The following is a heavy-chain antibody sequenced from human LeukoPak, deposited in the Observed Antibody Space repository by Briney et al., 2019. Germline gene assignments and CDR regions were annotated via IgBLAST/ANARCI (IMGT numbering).Heavy chain of an antibody. Sequence: ASVNVSCKASGYTFTSYGISWVRQAPGQRLEWMGWSNSGNGYTRYSQEFQGRVTFTRDTSATTSYMELSSLRSEDMAVYYCARGRASWSFDSWGQGTLVTVSS. CDR2: SNSGNGYT. CDR1: GYTFTSYG. D-gene: IGHD6-13*01. V-gene: IGHV1-3*02. CDR3: ARGRASWSFDS. J-gene: IGHJ4*02.